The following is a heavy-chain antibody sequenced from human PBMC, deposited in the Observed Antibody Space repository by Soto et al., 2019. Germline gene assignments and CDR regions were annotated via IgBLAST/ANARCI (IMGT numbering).Heavy chain of an antibody. V-gene: IGHV4-59*01. J-gene: IGHJ1*01. Sequence: QVQLQESGPGLVKPSETLSLTCTVSGGSISSYYWSWIRQPPGKGLEWIGYIYYSGSTNYNPSLKSRVTISVDTSKNQFSLKLSSVTAADTAVYYCARDIIAVAGTIAFQHWGQGTLVTVSS. CDR3: ARDIIAVAGTIAFQH. D-gene: IGHD6-19*01. CDR1: GGSISSYY. CDR2: IYYSGST.